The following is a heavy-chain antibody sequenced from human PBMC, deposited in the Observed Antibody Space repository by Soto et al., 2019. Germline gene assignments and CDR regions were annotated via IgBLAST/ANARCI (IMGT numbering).Heavy chain of an antibody. CDR2: ISSSSSYI. J-gene: IGHJ4*02. CDR3: ARAELRYFDWLLPQHFDY. Sequence: PGGSLRLSCAASGFTFSSYSMNWVRQAPGKGLEWVSSISSSSSYIYYADSVKGRFTISRDNAKNSLYLQMNSLRAEDTAVYYCARAELRYFDWLLPQHFDYWGQGTLVTVSS. V-gene: IGHV3-21*01. D-gene: IGHD3-9*01. CDR1: GFTFSSYS.